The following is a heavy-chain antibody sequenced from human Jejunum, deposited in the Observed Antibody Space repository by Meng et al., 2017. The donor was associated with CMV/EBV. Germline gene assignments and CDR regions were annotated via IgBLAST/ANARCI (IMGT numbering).Heavy chain of an antibody. J-gene: IGHJ4*02. CDR2: IDSSDRT. V-gene: IGHV3-23*01. CDR1: GFTFSSFA. D-gene: IGHD5-18*01. Sequence: SGFTFSSFAMTGVRQAPGKGLEWVSTIDSSDRTYYADSVKGRFTISRDNSMNTLHLQMNSLRAEDTAVYYCAKSLVDTAMDLDEWSQETLVTVSS. CDR3: AKSLVDTAMDLDE.